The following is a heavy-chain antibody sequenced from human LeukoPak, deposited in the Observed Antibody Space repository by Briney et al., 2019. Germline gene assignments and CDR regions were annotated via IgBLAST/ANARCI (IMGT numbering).Heavy chain of an antibody. Sequence: GGSLRLSCAASGFTFSSYWMSWVRQAPGKGLEWVANIKQDGSEKYYVDSVKGRFTISRDNAKNSLYLQMNSLRAEDTAVYYCAITPGPYDSSSNYYPFDYWGQGTLVTVSS. D-gene: IGHD3-22*01. CDR2: IKQDGSEK. J-gene: IGHJ4*02. CDR1: GFTFSSYW. V-gene: IGHV3-7*01. CDR3: AITPGPYDSSSNYYPFDY.